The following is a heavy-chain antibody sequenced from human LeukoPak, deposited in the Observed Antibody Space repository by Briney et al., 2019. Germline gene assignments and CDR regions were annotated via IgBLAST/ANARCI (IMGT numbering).Heavy chain of an antibody. CDR1: GFTSSIYA. CDR2: LSGSGGRI. Sequence: GGSLRLSCAASGFTSSIYAMSWVREALGEGLEWVSALSGSGGRIYYTDSVKGRFTISRDNSKTTLYLQMNSLRSEDTAVYHCATYSSSWYEGSRWFDPWGQGTLVTVSS. J-gene: IGHJ5*02. D-gene: IGHD6-13*01. V-gene: IGHV3-23*01. CDR3: ATYSSSWYEGSRWFDP.